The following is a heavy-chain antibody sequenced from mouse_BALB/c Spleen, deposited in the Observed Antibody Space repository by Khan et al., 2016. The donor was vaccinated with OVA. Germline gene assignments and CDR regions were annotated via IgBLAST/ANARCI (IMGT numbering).Heavy chain of an antibody. CDR3: VREDGKFGAFAS. D-gene: IGHD2-1*01. V-gene: IGHV1S137*01. Sequence: QVQLQQSGPDLVRPGVSVKISCKGSGYTFTDYAMRWVKQSHAKSLEWIGIISTYSGNSNYNQWFKGKATMTVGKSSSTAYMELARLTSEDSAICYGVREDGKFGAFASWGQGTLVTVSA. J-gene: IGHJ3*01. CDR1: GYTFTDYA. CDR2: ISTYSGNS.